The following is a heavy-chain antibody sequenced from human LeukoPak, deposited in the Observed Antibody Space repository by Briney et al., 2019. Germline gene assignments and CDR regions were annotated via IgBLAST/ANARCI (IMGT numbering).Heavy chain of an antibody. CDR2: SKYDGSTA. Sequence: GGSLRLSCETSGFTLKNYWMSWLRRAPGKGLEWVSRSKYDGSTAMYAESVKGRFTISRDNARGTLYLQMNSLRVNDTAVYYCAKSDWFDPCGRGILVTVSS. J-gene: IGHJ5*02. V-gene: IGHV3-74*03. CDR3: AKSDWFDP. CDR1: GFTLKNYW.